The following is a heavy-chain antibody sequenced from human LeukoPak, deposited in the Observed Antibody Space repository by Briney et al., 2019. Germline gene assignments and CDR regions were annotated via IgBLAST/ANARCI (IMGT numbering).Heavy chain of an antibody. CDR2: IGGDGGPT. CDR3: AKDRETTSSGTFGN. J-gene: IGHJ4*02. Sequence: GGSLRLSCAASGFTFNSFCMSWVRQAPGKGLEWVSAIGGDGGPTYYGDSVKGRFTISRDNSNNTLYLQMNSLRAEDTAVYYCAKDRETTSSGTFGNWGQGTLVTVSS. V-gene: IGHV3-23*01. CDR1: GFTFNSFC. D-gene: IGHD6-13*01.